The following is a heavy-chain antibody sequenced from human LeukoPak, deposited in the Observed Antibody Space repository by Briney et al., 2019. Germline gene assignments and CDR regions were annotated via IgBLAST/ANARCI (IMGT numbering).Heavy chain of an antibody. D-gene: IGHD6-19*01. CDR1: GFTFSSYD. Sequence: GGSLRLSCAASGFTFSSYDINWVRQAAGKGLEWVSAIGSGGDPFYAGSVKGRFTISRENAKNSLYLQMDSLRAGDTAVYYCARGTSSGFDYWGQGTLVTVSS. CDR2: IGSGGDP. V-gene: IGHV3-13*05. J-gene: IGHJ4*02. CDR3: ARGTSSGFDY.